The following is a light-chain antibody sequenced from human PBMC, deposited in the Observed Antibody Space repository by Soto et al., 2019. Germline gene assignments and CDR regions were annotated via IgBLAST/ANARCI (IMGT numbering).Light chain of an antibody. CDR2: GAS. J-gene: IGKJ1*01. CDR3: QQFGSSPGT. CDR1: QSVGSY. V-gene: IGKV3-20*01. Sequence: VLTQSAGSLSSSPGERATLSCRASQSVGSYLAWYQQKPGQAPRLLIYGASSRATGIPDRFSSSGSGTDFTLIISRLEPEDFAVYYCQQFGSSPGTFGQGTQVEIK.